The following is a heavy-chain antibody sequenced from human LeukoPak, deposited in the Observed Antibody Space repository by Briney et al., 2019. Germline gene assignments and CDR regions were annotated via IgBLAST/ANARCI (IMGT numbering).Heavy chain of an antibody. J-gene: IGHJ5*02. V-gene: IGHV3-48*03. CDR2: ISGSGSTI. CDR1: GFTFSIYE. CDR3: ARGRWFDP. Sequence: GGSLILSCAASGFTFSIYEMNWVRQAPGKGLEWVSFISGSGSTIHLADSVKGRFTISRDNAKNSLYLQMNSLRGEDTAVYYCARGRWFDPWGQGTLVTVSS.